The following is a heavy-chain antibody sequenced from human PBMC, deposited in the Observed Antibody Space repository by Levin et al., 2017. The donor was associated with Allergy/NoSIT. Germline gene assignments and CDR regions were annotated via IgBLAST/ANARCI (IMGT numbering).Heavy chain of an antibody. CDR3: ARDQPEGEVGYCSGGSCSHYYYYGMDV. Sequence: ASVKVSCKASGYTFTGYYMHWVRQAPGQGLEWMGWINPNSGGTNYAQKFQGRVTMTRDTSISTAYMELSRLRSDDTAVYYCARDQPEGEVGYCSGGSCSHYYYYGMDVWGQGTTVTVSS. V-gene: IGHV1-2*02. J-gene: IGHJ6*02. CDR2: INPNSGGT. CDR1: GYTFTGYY. D-gene: IGHD2-15*01.